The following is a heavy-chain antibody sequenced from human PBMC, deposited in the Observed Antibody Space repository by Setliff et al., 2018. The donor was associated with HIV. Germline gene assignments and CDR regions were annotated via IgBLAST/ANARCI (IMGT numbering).Heavy chain of an antibody. CDR1: GGSISSYY. CDR3: AREGLGEVFDY. J-gene: IGHJ4*02. D-gene: IGHD3-16*01. V-gene: IGHV4-59*01. Sequence: SETLSLTCTVSGGSISSYYWSWIRQPPGKGLEWVGYIYYSGSTNYNPSLKSRVTISVDTSKNQFSLKLSSVTAADTAVYYCAREGLGEVFDYWGQGTLVTVSS. CDR2: IYYSGST.